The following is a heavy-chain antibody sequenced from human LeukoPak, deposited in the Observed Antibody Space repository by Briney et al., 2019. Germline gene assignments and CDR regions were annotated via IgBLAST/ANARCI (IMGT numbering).Heavy chain of an antibody. CDR2: ISGSGGNT. D-gene: IGHD4-17*01. CDR3: AKRYGDYAYDVFDI. V-gene: IGHV3-23*01. J-gene: IGHJ3*02. CDR1: GFTFSTYA. Sequence: GGSLRLSCAASGFTFSTYAMSWVRQAPGKGLEWVSLISGSGGNTYYADSVKGRFTASRDNSRNTLYLQMNSLRAEDTAVYYCAKRYGDYAYDVFDIWGQGAMVTVSS.